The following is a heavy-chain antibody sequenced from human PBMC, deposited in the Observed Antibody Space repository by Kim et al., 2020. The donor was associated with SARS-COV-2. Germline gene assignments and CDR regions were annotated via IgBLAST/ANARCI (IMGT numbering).Heavy chain of an antibody. D-gene: IGHD6-13*01. CDR2: INPNSGGT. Sequence: ASVKVSCKASGYTFTGYYMHWVRQAPGQGLEWMGWINPNSGGTNYAQKFQGRVTMTRDTSISTAYMELSRLRSDDTAVYYCAGDKIAAAGTSWYFDLWGRGTLVTVSS. CDR1: GYTFTGYY. CDR3: AGDKIAAAGTSWYFDL. V-gene: IGHV1-2*02. J-gene: IGHJ2*01.